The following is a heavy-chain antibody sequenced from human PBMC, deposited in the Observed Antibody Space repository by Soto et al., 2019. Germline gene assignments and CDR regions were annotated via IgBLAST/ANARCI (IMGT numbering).Heavy chain of an antibody. CDR1: GGSFSGYY. J-gene: IGHJ6*02. Sequence: QVQLQQWGAGLLRPSETLSLTCAVYGGSFSGYYWSWIRQPPGKGLEWIGGINHSGSTKYNPSLKSRVTISVDTSKNKFSLNLTSVTAADTAVYYCARGLGYDILTGSGMDVWGQGTTVTVSS. V-gene: IGHV4-34*01. CDR3: ARGLGYDILTGSGMDV. D-gene: IGHD3-9*01. CDR2: INHSGST.